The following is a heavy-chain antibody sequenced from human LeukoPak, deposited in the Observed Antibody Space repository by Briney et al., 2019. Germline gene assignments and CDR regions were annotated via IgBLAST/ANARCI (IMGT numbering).Heavy chain of an antibody. D-gene: IGHD7-27*01. CDR3: ARGANWGSPDY. J-gene: IGHJ4*02. CDR2: IYCSGTT. CDR1: GGSISSDY. Sequence: SETLSLTCTVSGGSISSDYWSWIRQSPGKGLEWIVYIYCSGTTSYNPSLKSRVTISLDTSKNQFSLKLSSVTAADTAVYYCARGANWGSPDYWGQGTLVTVSS. V-gene: IGHV4-59*01.